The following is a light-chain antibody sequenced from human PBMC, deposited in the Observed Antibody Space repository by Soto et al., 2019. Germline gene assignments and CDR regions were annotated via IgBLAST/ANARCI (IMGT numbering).Light chain of an antibody. CDR2: DAS. Sequence: DIQMTQSPSSLSASVGDRVTITCQTSQDISNSLNWYQQKSGKVPQLLIYDASNLQTGVPSRFSGSGSGTDFTLTITTLHPEDFATYYCQQFDVLPYTFGQGTKLEIK. V-gene: IGKV1-33*01. CDR3: QQFDVLPYT. CDR1: QDISNS. J-gene: IGKJ2*01.